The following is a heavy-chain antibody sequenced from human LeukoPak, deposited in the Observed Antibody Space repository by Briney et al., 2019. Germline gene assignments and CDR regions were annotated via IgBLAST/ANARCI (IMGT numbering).Heavy chain of an antibody. CDR1: GYTFSSYW. V-gene: IGHV3-7*01. J-gene: IGHJ4*02. D-gene: IGHD5-18*01. CDR2: IKKDGSEK. CDR3: ARHLSGVTGYTYGRGIDY. Sequence: GGSLRLSCAASGYTFSSYWMSWVRQAPGKGLEWVANIKKDGSEKYYVDSVKGRFTISRDNAKTSLYLQMNSLRAEDTAVYYCARHLSGVTGYTYGRGIDYWGQGTLVTVSS.